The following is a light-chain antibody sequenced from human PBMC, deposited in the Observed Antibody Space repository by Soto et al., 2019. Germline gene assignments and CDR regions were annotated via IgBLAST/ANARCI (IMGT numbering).Light chain of an antibody. CDR2: AVS. CDR1: QGIRND. Sequence: DSKMALSPESLAAVVGGSVTITCRASQGIRNDLGWYQQKPGSAPKRLIFAVSRLQSGVPSRFSGSGSGTEFTLTISSLQPEDFAIYYCLQHSTSPWAFGQGTKVDIK. V-gene: IGKV1-17*01. J-gene: IGKJ1*01. CDR3: LQHSTSPWA.